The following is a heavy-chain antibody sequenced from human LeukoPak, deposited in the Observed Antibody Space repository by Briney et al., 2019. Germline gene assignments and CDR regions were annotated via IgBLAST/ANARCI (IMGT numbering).Heavy chain of an antibody. Sequence: PGGSLRLSCGASGFTFSSYAMSWVRQAPGKGLEWVSVISGSGDNTYYADSVKGRFTISRDNSKNTLYLQMNSLRAEDTAVYYCAKFKSYPPCYFDYWGQGTLVTVSS. CDR2: ISGSGDNT. CDR1: GFTFSSYA. V-gene: IGHV3-23*01. J-gene: IGHJ4*02. CDR3: AKFKSYPPCYFDY.